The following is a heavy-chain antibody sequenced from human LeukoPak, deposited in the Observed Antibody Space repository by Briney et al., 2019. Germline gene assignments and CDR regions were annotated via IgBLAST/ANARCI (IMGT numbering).Heavy chain of an antibody. CDR2: ISSSSSTI. V-gene: IGHV3-48*01. CDR3: ARDRDDSSGYRSFGY. D-gene: IGHD3-22*01. J-gene: IGHJ4*02. Sequence: GGSLRLSCAASGFTFSSYSMNWVRQAPGKGLEWVSYISSSSSTIYYADSVKGRFTISRDNAKNSLYLQMNSLRAEDTAVYYCARDRDDSSGYRSFGYWGQGTLVTVSS. CDR1: GFTFSSYS.